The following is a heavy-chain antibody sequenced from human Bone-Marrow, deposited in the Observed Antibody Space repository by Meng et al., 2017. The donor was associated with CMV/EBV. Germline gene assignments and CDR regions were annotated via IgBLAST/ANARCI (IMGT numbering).Heavy chain of an antibody. D-gene: IGHD1-26*01. CDR3: ARARELLQGHNWFDP. CDR2: IYYTGST. V-gene: IGHV4-61*08. Sequence: SETLSLTCTVSGGSISSGDYYWSWIRQPPGKGLEWIGYIYYTGSTHYNPSLKSRITISLDMSKNQFSLNLSSVTAADTAVYYCARARELLQGHNWFDPWGQGTLVTVSS. J-gene: IGHJ5*02. CDR1: GGSISSGDYY.